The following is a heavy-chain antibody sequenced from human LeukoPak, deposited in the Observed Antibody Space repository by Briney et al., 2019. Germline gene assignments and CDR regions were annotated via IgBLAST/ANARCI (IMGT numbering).Heavy chain of an antibody. D-gene: IGHD3-9*01. J-gene: IGHJ4*02. V-gene: IGHV3-64*01. CDR3: GTHFDQPGY. CDR2: ISSNGGST. Sequence: GGSLSLSCAASGFTFSSYAMHWVRQAPGKGLEYVSAISSNGGSTYYANSVKGRFTISRDNSKNTLYLQMGSLRADDTAVYYCGTHFDQPGYWGQGTLVTVSS. CDR1: GFTFSSYA.